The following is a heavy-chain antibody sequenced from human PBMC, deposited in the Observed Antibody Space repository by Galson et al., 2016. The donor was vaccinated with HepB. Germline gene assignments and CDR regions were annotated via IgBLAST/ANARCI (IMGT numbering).Heavy chain of an antibody. CDR1: GGSITSYY. CDR2: IYYSGDT. CDR3: ARAANYYDSGGYYKGAFDQ. J-gene: IGHJ4*02. V-gene: IGHV4-59*01. Sequence: ETLSLTCIVSGGSITSYYWSWIRQPPGKGLEWIGFIYYSGDTNYKPSLKSRVSISVDTSKNQFSLKLSSVTAADTAVYYCARAANYYDSGGYYKGAFDQWGQGILVTVSS. D-gene: IGHD3-22*01.